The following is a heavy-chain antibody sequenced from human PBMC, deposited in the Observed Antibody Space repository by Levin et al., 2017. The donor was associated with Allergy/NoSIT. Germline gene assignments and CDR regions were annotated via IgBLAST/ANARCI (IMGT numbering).Heavy chain of an antibody. CDR2: MNPNSGNT. J-gene: IGHJ6*03. Sequence: GGSLRLSCKASGSTFTSYDINWVRQATGQGLEWMGWMNPNSGNTGYAQKFQGRVTMTRNTSISTAYMELSSLRSEDTAVYYCARGSTVTTDYYYYYMDVWGKGTTVTVSS. CDR1: GSTFTSYD. V-gene: IGHV1-8*01. D-gene: IGHD4-17*01. CDR3: ARGSTVTTDYYYYYMDV.